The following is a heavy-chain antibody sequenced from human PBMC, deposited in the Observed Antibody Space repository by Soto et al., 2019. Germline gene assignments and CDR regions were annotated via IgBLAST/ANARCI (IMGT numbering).Heavy chain of an antibody. CDR2: IYNRGGT. D-gene: IGHD3-22*01. CDR1: GVSINRGDFF. Sequence: SETLSLTCVVSGVSINRGDFFWNWIRQHPERGLEWIGYIYNRGGTFYNPSLENRLTISMDNSKNLCSLQLSSVTAADTAVYYCARDSSGYYLDYWGQGTLVTVSS. V-gene: IGHV4-31*11. CDR3: ARDSSGYYLDY. J-gene: IGHJ4*02.